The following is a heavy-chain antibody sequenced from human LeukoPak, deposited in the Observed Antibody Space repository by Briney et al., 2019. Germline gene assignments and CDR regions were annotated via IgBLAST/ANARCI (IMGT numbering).Heavy chain of an antibody. CDR1: GGSISSGDYY. V-gene: IGHV4-30-4*01. CDR2: IYYSGNT. D-gene: IGHD3-9*01. Sequence: SQTLSLTCTVSGGSISSGDYYWSWIRQPPGKGLEWIGYIYYSGNTYYNPSLKSRVTISVDTSKNQFSLKLTSVTAADTAVYYCARGRLTTGGWFDPWGQGTLVTVSS. J-gene: IGHJ5*02. CDR3: ARGRLTTGGWFDP.